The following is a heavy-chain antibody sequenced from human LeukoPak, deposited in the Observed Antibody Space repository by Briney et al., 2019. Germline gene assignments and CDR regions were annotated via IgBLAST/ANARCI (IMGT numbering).Heavy chain of an antibody. V-gene: IGHV1-69*04. Sequence: ASVKVSCKASGYSFKNYGMTWVRQAPGQGLEWMGRIIPILGIANYAQKFQGRVTITADKSTSTAYMELSSLRSEDTAVYYCARGWRPYARTYYYYYGMDVWGQGITVTVSS. CDR3: ARGWRPYARTYYYYYGMDV. J-gene: IGHJ6*02. CDR1: GYSFKNYG. D-gene: IGHD6-6*01. CDR2: IIPILGIA.